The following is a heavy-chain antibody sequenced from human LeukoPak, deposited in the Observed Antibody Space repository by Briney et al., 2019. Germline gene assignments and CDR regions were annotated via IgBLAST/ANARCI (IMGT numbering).Heavy chain of an antibody. V-gene: IGHV3-7*05. CDR3: AGGQGWLLDY. J-gene: IGHJ4*02. CDR2: IKQDGSGK. CDR1: GFTFSSYW. D-gene: IGHD5-12*01. Sequence: PGGSLRLSCAASGFTFSSYWMTWVRRAPGKGLEWVANIKQDGSGKYYVDSVKGRFTISRDNAKNSLVLQMNSLRVEDTAVYYCAGGQGWLLDYWGQGTLLTVSS.